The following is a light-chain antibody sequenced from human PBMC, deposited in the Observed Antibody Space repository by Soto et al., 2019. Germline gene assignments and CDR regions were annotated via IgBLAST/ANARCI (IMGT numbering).Light chain of an antibody. CDR1: QGISSY. J-gene: IGKJ1*01. CDR3: QHYYSYPRT. CDR2: AAS. Sequence: AIRMTQSPSSFSASTGDRVTITCGSSQGISSYLAWYQQKPGKAPKLLIYAASTLQSGVPSRFSGSGSGTDFTLTISGLQSEDFTTYYCQHYYSYPRTFGQGTKVDIK. V-gene: IGKV1-8*01.